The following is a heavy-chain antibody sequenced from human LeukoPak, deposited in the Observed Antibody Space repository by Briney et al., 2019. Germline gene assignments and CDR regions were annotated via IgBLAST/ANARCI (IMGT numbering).Heavy chain of an antibody. CDR2: ISGSGGST. CDR3: AKVEPRDIVVVVAANNWFDP. J-gene: IGHJ5*02. V-gene: IGHV3-23*01. D-gene: IGHD2-15*01. CDR1: GSTFSSYA. Sequence: GGSLRLSCAASGSTFSSYAMSWVRQAPGKGLEWVSAISGSGGSTYYADSVKGRFTISRDNSKNTLYLQMNSLRAEDTAVYYCAKVEPRDIVVVVAANNWFDPWGQGTLVTVSS.